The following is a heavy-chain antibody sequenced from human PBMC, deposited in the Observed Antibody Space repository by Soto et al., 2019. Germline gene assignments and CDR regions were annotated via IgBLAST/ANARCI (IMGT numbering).Heavy chain of an antibody. CDR1: GFDFNTYG. J-gene: IGHJ5*02. D-gene: IGHD6-13*01. CDR3: AKDSSVTAAGSGGWFDP. V-gene: IGHV3-30*18. CDR2: ISFDGGNQ. Sequence: QVQLVQSGGGMVQPGRSLRLSCAASGFDFNTYGLHWVRQAPGKGLEWVAGISFDGGNQYYADSVKGRFTISRDKSNNTLYLQMNGLGAEDTATYYCAKDSSVTAAGSGGWFDPWGQGTLVIVSS.